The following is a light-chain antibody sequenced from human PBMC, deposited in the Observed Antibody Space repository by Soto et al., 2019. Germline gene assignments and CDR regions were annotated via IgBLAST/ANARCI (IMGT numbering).Light chain of an antibody. CDR1: QSVSSY. V-gene: IGKV3-11*01. CDR2: DAS. CDR3: QVRTNWAIA. Sequence: EFVLTQSPATLSLSPGERATLSCRASQSVSSYLAWYQQKPGQAPRLLIYDASNRATGIPARFSGTGSGTDFTRTINNLEPEDFAVYYCQVRTNWAIAFGRGTRLETK. J-gene: IGKJ5*01.